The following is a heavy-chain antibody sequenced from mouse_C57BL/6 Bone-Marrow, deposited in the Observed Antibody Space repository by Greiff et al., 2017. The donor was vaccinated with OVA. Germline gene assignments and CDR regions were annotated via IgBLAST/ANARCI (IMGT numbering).Heavy chain of an antibody. V-gene: IGHV1-64*01. D-gene: IGHD1-1*01. J-gene: IGHJ3*01. CDR2: IHTNSGST. CDR1: GYTFTSYW. CDR3: ARMRVLLRTLFAY. Sequence: QVQLQQSGAELVKPGASVKLSCKASGYTFTSYWMHWVKQRPGKGLAWIGMIHTNSGSTKYNEKFMSKATLTVDNSSSTAYMQLSSLTSEYSAVYYCARMRVLLRTLFAYWGQGTLVTVSA.